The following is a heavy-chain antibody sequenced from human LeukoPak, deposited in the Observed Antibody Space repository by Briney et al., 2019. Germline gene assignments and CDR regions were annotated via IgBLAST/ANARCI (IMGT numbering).Heavy chain of an antibody. V-gene: IGHV3-49*04. J-gene: IGHJ3*02. Sequence: GGSLRLSCTGFGFTFRDYAVSWVRQAPGKGLECIGFIRSKVYGGTTEYAASVKGRFTISRDDSKSIAYLQMNSLKTEDTAVYYCTRDPYYFDRSGYYHHAFDIWGQGTMVAVSS. CDR3: TRDPYYFDRSGYYHHAFDI. CDR2: IRSKVYGGTT. D-gene: IGHD3-22*01. CDR1: GFTFRDYA.